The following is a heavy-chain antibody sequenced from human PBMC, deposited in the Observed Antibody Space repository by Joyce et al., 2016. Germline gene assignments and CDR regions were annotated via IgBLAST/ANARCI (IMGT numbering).Heavy chain of an antibody. J-gene: IGHJ4*02. CDR1: GFAFGNYW. Sequence: EARLVQSGGGFFQPGESLRLSCEASGFAFGNYWVYWVRQVPGKAPEWVSSLNREGTNTEYADSVEGRFTISRDNDKNTLYLDMNSLRVDDTAVFFCARGPYCAAYCQTHGPFYFDRWGQGTQVTVST. D-gene: IGHD2-21*01. CDR2: LNREGTNT. CDR3: ARGPYCAAYCQTHGPFYFDR. V-gene: IGHV3-74*03.